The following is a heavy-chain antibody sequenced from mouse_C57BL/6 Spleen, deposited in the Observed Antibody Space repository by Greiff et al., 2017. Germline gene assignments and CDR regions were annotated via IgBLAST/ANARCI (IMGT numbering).Heavy chain of an antibody. CDR3: TTRSHYDDDGPFAY. J-gene: IGHJ3*01. D-gene: IGHD2-4*01. CDR2: IDPANGDT. CDR1: GFNIKDDY. V-gene: IGHV14-4*01. Sequence: EVKLMESGAELVRPGASVKLSCTASGFNIKDDYMHWVQQRPDQGLEWIGWIDPANGDTEYASKFPGKATIAADTSSNTAYLQLSSLTSEDTAVYYCTTRSHYDDDGPFAYWGQGTLVTGAA.